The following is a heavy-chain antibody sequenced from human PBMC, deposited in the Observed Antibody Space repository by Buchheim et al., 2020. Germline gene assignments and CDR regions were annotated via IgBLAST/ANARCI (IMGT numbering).Heavy chain of an antibody. CDR3: ARGGDSSGRPIDY. D-gene: IGHD3-22*01. J-gene: IGHJ4*02. V-gene: IGHV4-30-2*01. Sequence: QLQLQESGSGLVKPSQTLSLTCAVSGCSISSGGYSWSWIRQPPGKGLEWIGYIYHSGSTYYNPSLKSRVTISVDRSKNQFSLKRSSVTAADTAVYYCARGGDSSGRPIDYWGQGTL. CDR2: IYHSGST. CDR1: GCSISSGGYS.